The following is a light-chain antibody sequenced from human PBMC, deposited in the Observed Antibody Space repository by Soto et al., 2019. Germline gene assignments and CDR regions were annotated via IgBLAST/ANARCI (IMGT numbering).Light chain of an antibody. CDR1: SSNIGSNS. CDR3: AAWDDSLNGYV. Sequence: QSVLTQPPSASGTPGQRVTISCSGSSSNIGSNSVSWYQQVPSTAPKLLIYSNNQRPSEVPDRFSGSKSGTSGSLAISGLQPGDEADYYCAAWDDSLNGYVFGTGTKVTVL. CDR2: SNN. V-gene: IGLV1-44*01. J-gene: IGLJ1*01.